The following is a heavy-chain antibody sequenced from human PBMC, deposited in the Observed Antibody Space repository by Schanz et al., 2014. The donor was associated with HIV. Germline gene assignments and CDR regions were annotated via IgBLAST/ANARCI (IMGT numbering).Heavy chain of an antibody. Sequence: EVQLLESGGGFVQPGGSLRLSCAASGFAFNNYAMTWVRQAPGKGLEWVSAISGGGAGTYYADSVKGRLTISRDNSKNTLYLQMNSLRAEDTAVYYCAKADEIRHFDWYHPPFDSWGQGTLVTVSS. CDR1: GFAFNNYA. V-gene: IGHV3-23*01. D-gene: IGHD3-9*01. J-gene: IGHJ4*02. CDR3: AKADEIRHFDWYHPPFDS. CDR2: ISGGGAGT.